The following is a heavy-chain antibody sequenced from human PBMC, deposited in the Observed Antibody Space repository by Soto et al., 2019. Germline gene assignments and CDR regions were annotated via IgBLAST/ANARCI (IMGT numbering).Heavy chain of an antibody. CDR3: AKDEYDSSGYYYALWYYYGMDV. V-gene: IGHV3-30*18. CDR1: GFTFSSYG. D-gene: IGHD3-22*01. J-gene: IGHJ6*02. CDR2: ISYDGSNK. Sequence: PGGSLRLSCAASGFTFSSYGMHWVRQAPGKGLEWVAVISYDGSNKYYADSVKGRFTISRDNSKNTLYLQMNSLRAEDTAVYYCAKDEYDSSGYYYALWYYYGMDVWGQGTTVTVSS.